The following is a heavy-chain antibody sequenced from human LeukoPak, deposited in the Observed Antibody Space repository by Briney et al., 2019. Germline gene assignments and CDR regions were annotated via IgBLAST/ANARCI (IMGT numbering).Heavy chain of an antibody. CDR2: ISSSSSYI. CDR3: AREGYDYVWGSYRQGDFDY. D-gene: IGHD3-16*02. Sequence: GGSLRLSCAASGFTFSSYSMNWVRQAPGKGLEWISSISSSSSYIYYADSVKVRFTISRDNAKNSLYLQMNSLRAEDTAVYYCAREGYDYVWGSYRQGDFDYWGQGTLVTVSS. CDR1: GFTFSSYS. V-gene: IGHV3-21*01. J-gene: IGHJ4*02.